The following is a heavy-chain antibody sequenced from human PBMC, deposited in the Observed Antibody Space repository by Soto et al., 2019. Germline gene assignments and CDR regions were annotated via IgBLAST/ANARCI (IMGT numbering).Heavy chain of an antibody. CDR2: IYYSGST. D-gene: IGHD6-13*01. CDR1: GGSISSSSYY. CDR3: ARYKRSSSSWLRNWFDP. V-gene: IGHV4-39*01. Sequence: SETLSLTCTVSGGSISSSSYYWGWIRQPPGKGLEWIGSIYYSGSTYYNPSLKSRVTISVDTSKNQFSLKLSSVTAADTAVYYCARYKRSSSSWLRNWFDPWGQGTLVTVSS. J-gene: IGHJ5*02.